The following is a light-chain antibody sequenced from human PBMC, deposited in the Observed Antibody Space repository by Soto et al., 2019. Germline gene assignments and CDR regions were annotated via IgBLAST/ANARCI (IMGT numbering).Light chain of an antibody. V-gene: IGKV1-17*01. CDR3: QQFNYWPPT. J-gene: IGKJ1*01. CDR1: RYIRTA. Sequence: DIQMTQSPSCLSASVGDRVTITCLASRYIRTALSWYQHRPGQAPKVLICVASSLQSGVPSRFSGSGSGTEFTLTISSLQSEDFALYYCQQFNYWPPTFGQGTKVDI. CDR2: VAS.